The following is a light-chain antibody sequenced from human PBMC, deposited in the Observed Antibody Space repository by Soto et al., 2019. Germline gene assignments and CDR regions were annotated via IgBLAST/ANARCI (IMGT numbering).Light chain of an antibody. V-gene: IGLV2-14*01. Sequence: QSALTQPACVSGSPGQSITISCTGTSGDIGSYNRVSWYQQHPGKAPKLIIYEVTDRPSGVSNRFSGSKSGNTASLTISGLQAEDEAEYYCSSYTNINTRACVFGTGTKVS. CDR3: SSYTNINTRACV. J-gene: IGLJ1*01. CDR2: EVT. CDR1: SGDIGSYNR.